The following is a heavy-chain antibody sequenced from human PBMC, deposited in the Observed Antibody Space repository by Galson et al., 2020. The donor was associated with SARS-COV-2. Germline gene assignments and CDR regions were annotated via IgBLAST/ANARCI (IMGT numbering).Heavy chain of an antibody. CDR2: IKSKTDGGTT. CDR1: GFTFSNAW. V-gene: IGHV3-15*01. J-gene: IGHJ6*02. Sequence: GGSLRLSCAASGFTFSNAWMSWVRQAPGKGLEWVGRIKSKTDGGTTDYAAPVKGRFTISRDDSKNTLYLQMNSLKTEDTAVYYCTTHYYGSGSKPVYYYYYGMDVWGQGTTVTVSS. CDR3: TTHYYGSGSKPVYYYYYGMDV. D-gene: IGHD3-10*01.